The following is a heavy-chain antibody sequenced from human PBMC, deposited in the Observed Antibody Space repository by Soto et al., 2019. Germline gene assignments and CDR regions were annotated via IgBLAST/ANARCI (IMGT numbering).Heavy chain of an antibody. CDR3: ARAHAPTLPFDY. D-gene: IGHD2-15*01. J-gene: IGHJ4*01. V-gene: IGHV4-59*01. Sequence: QVHLQESGPGLVKPLETLSLTCTVSGGSMRNVYWSWIRQSPGKRLEWIGFIFHSGNAKYNPSLKSRVTISIDTSKSQFSLSLDSVTAADTAVYFCARAHAPTLPFDYWGQGTLVTVSS. CDR1: GGSMRNVY. CDR2: IFHSGNA.